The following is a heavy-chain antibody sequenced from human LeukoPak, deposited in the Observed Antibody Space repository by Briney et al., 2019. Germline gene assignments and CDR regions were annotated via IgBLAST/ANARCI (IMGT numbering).Heavy chain of an antibody. CDR1: GGSISSSSYY. CDR3: ARYFAPAMVYFDY. Sequence: SETLSLTCTVSGGSISSSSYYWGWIRQPPGKGLEWIGSIYYSGSTYYNPSLKSRVTISVDTSKNQFSLKPSSVTAADTAVYYCARYFAPAMVYFDYWGQGTLVTVSS. D-gene: IGHD5-18*01. CDR2: IYYSGST. J-gene: IGHJ4*02. V-gene: IGHV4-39*01.